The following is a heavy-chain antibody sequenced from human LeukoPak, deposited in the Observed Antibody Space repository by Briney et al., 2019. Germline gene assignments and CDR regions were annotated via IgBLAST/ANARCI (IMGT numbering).Heavy chain of an antibody. V-gene: IGHV3-48*03. J-gene: IGHJ4*02. CDR3: ARDGQQWPIYY. CDR2: IGSNGTIM. CDR1: GFTFNNYE. Sequence: GGSLRLSCAASGFTFNNYEMIWVRQAPGKGLEWVSYIGSNGTIMYYADSVRGRFTISGDNAKNSLYLQMNSLRAEDTAVYYCARDGQQWPIYYWGQGTLVTVSS. D-gene: IGHD6-19*01.